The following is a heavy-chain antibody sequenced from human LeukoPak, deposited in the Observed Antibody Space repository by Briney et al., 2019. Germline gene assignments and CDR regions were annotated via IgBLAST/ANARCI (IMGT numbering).Heavy chain of an antibody. CDR3: AREQQLVFDY. D-gene: IGHD6-13*01. Sequence: ESGPTLVKPTQTLTLTCTFSGFSLSTSGVGVGWIRQPPGKALEWLALIYWDDDKRYSPSLKSRLTITKDTSKNQVVLTMTNIDPVDTATYYCAREQQLVFDYWGQGTLVTVSS. CDR1: GFSLSTSGVG. J-gene: IGHJ4*02. V-gene: IGHV2-5*02. CDR2: IYWDDDK.